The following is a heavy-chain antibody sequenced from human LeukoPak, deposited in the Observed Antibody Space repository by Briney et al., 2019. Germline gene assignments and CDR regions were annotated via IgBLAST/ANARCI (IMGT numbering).Heavy chain of an antibody. Sequence: ASVKVSCKASGYTFTGYYMHWVRQAPGQGLEWMGWINPNSGGTNYAQKFQGRVTMTRDTSISTAYMELSRLRSDDTAVYYCARYTCSSTSCPYWYFDLWGRGTLVTVSS. V-gene: IGHV1-2*02. D-gene: IGHD2-2*01. J-gene: IGHJ2*01. CDR1: GYTFTGYY. CDR2: INPNSGGT. CDR3: ARYTCSSTSCPYWYFDL.